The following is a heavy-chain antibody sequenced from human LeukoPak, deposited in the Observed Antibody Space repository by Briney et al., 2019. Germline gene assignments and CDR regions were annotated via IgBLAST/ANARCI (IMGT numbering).Heavy chain of an antibody. CDR2: INAGNGNT. D-gene: IGHD3-22*01. J-gene: IGHJ4*02. CDR1: GYTFTSYA. CDR3: ARESSGPSGYGLSYFDY. Sequence: ASVKVSCKASGYTFTSYAMHWVRQAPGQRPEWMGWINAGNGNTKYSQKFQGRVTITRDTSASTAYMELSSLRSEDTAVYYCARESSGPSGYGLSYFDYWGQGTLVTVSS. V-gene: IGHV1-3*01.